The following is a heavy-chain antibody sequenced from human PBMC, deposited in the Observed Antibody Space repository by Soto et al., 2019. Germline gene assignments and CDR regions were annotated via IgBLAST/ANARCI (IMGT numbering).Heavy chain of an antibody. J-gene: IGHJ4*02. Sequence: SETLSLTCAAYGASFSGYYWSWIRQPPGKGLEWIGEINHSGSTNYNPSLKSRVTISVDTSKNQFSLKLSSVTAADTAVYYCAREGYCSGGSCYSRTLDYWGQGTLVT. CDR2: INHSGST. D-gene: IGHD2-15*01. V-gene: IGHV4-34*01. CDR1: GASFSGYY. CDR3: AREGYCSGGSCYSRTLDY.